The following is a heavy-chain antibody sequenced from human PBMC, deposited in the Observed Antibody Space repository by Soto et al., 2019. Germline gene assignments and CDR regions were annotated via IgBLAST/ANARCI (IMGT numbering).Heavy chain of an antibody. V-gene: IGHV3-30*18. CDR2: VSYDGRNT. CDR3: AKGGRQWLVTSDFNY. Sequence: VQLVESGGGVVQPGRSLRLSCAASGFTFSDYAMHWVRQAPGKGLEWVAVVSYDGRNTHYAGSVKGRFTISRDSSKNTVSLEMTSLRAEDTAVYYCAKGGRQWLVTSDFNYWGQGALVTVSS. J-gene: IGHJ4*02. D-gene: IGHD6-19*01. CDR1: GFTFSDYA.